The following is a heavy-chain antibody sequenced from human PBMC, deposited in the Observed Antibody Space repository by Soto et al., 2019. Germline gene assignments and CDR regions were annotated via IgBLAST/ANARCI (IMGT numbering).Heavy chain of an antibody. Sequence: ASVKVSCKASGGTFSSYAISWVRQAPGQGLEWMGGIIPIFGTANYAQKFQGRVTITADESTSTAYMELSSLRSEDTAVYYCARDFGSTSCYAYCLQYWGQGTLVTVSS. D-gene: IGHD2-2*01. CDR1: GGTFSSYA. CDR3: ARDFGSTSCYAYCLQY. J-gene: IGHJ4*02. V-gene: IGHV1-69*13. CDR2: IIPIFGTA.